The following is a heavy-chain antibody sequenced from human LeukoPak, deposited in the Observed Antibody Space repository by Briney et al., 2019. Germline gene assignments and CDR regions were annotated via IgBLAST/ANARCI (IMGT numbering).Heavy chain of an antibody. CDR2: IYHSGST. V-gene: IGHV4-4*02. J-gene: IGHJ6*04. Sequence: SETLSLTCAVSGGSISSSNWWSWVRQPPGKGLEWIGEIYHSGSTNYNPSLKSRVTISVDKSKNQFSLKLSSVTAADTAVYYCARALGYCSGGSCYKGGYYYYGMDVWGKGTTVTVSS. CDR3: ARALGYCSGGSCYKGGYYYYGMDV. CDR1: GGSISSSNW. D-gene: IGHD2-15*01.